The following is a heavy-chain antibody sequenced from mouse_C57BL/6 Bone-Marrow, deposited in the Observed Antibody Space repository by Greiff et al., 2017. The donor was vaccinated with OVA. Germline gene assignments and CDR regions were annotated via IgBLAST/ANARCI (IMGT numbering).Heavy chain of an antibody. J-gene: IGHJ2*01. CDR1: GYAFSSSW. D-gene: IGHD1-1*01. Sequence: QVQLQQSGPELVKPGASVKISCKASGYAFSSSWMNWVKQRPGKGLEWIGLIYPGDGDTNYNWKFKGKATLTADKSSSTAYMQLSSLTSEDSAVYFCASLPVYYGGRYFDYWGQGTTLTVSS. CDR3: ASLPVYYGGRYFDY. V-gene: IGHV1-82*01. CDR2: IYPGDGDT.